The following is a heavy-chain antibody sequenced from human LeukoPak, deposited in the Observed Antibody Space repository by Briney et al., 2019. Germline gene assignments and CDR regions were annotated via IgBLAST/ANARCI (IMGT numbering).Heavy chain of an antibody. V-gene: IGHV3-21*01. CDR1: GFTFSSYS. J-gene: IGHJ4*02. Sequence: GVSLRLSCAASGFTFSSYSMNRHRQAPGQGLEWVSSISSSSSYIYYADSVKGRFTISRDNAKNSLYLQMNSLRAEDTAVYYCARGSGGIAAAGFGYWGQGTLVTVSS. D-gene: IGHD6-13*01. CDR2: ISSSSSYI. CDR3: ARGSGGIAAAGFGY.